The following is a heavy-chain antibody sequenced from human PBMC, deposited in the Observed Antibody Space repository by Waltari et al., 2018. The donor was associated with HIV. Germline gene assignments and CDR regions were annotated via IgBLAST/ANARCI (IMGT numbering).Heavy chain of an antibody. V-gene: IGHV3-48*03. CDR3: ARAFMIRGTGAFDI. Sequence: EVQVVESGGGLEQPGGSLRRSCAASGFTFSSYEMNWVRKAPGKGLEWVSYMSSRGSTIYFADSVKGRFTMSRDNAKNSLYLRMNSLRAEDTAVYYCARAFMIRGTGAFDIWGQGTMVTVSS. D-gene: IGHD3-10*01. CDR1: GFTFSSYE. CDR2: MSSRGSTI. J-gene: IGHJ3*02.